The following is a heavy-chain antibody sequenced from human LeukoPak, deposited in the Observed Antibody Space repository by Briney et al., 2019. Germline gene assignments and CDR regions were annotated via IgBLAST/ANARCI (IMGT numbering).Heavy chain of an antibody. CDR3: AREINWNYALVLDY. Sequence: GGSLRLSCAASGFTFSSYWMSWVRQAPGKGLEWVANIKQDGSEKYYVDSVKGRFTISRDNAKNSLYLQMNSLRAEDTAVYYCAREINWNYALVLDYWGQGTLVTVSS. CDR1: GFTFSSYW. J-gene: IGHJ4*02. V-gene: IGHV3-7*01. D-gene: IGHD1-7*01. CDR2: IKQDGSEK.